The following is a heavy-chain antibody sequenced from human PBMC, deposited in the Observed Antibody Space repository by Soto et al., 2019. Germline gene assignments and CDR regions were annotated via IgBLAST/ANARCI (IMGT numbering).Heavy chain of an antibody. Sequence: ASVKVSCKVSGYTLTELSMHWVRQAPGKGLEWMGGFDPEDGETIYAQKIQGRDTMTEDTSTDTAYMELSSLRSDDTAVYYCATAHAYCISTICYNSGGVPASYYYYGMDVWGQGTTVTVSS. CDR1: GYTLTELS. CDR3: ATAHAYCISTICYNSGGVPASYYYYGMDV. V-gene: IGHV1-24*01. CDR2: FDPEDGET. D-gene: IGHD2-2*02. J-gene: IGHJ6*02.